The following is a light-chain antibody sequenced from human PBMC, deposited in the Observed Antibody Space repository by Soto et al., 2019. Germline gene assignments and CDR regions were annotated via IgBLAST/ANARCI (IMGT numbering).Light chain of an antibody. CDR2: GPS. CDR3: HQYASYPQT. J-gene: IGKJ1*01. Sequence: EIVLTQSPGTLSLSPGERATLSCRASQSVAKNYLAWYQQKPGQAPRLLIYGPSSRATGIPDRFSGSGSGTDFTLTISRLEPEDLAVYYCHQYASYPQTFGQGTKVEIK. V-gene: IGKV3-20*01. CDR1: QSVAKNY.